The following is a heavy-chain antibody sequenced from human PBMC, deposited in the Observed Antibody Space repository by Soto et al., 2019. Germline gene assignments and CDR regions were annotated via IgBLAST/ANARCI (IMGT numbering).Heavy chain of an antibody. D-gene: IGHD1-1*01. Sequence: PSETLSLTCTVSGGSISNYYWNWIRQPPGKGLESIGFIYYSGSTNYNPSLKSRATISVDTSKNQFSLKLNSVTVADTAVYYCARASTSYYFDSWGQGTLVTVSS. CDR1: GGSISNYY. V-gene: IGHV4-59*01. CDR3: ARASTSYYFDS. J-gene: IGHJ4*02. CDR2: IYYSGST.